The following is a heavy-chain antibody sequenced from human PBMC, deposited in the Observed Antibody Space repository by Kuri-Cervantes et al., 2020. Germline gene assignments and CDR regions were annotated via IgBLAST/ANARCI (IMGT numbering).Heavy chain of an antibody. CDR3: AKDIGAAGHHGNDY. J-gene: IGHJ4*02. V-gene: IGHV3-30-3*01. Sequence: GGSLRLSCAASGFTFSSYAMHWVRQAPGKGLEWVAVISYDGSNKYYADSVKGRFTISRDNSKNTLYLQMNSLRAEDTALYYCAKDIGAAGHHGNDYWGQGTLVTVSS. CDR2: ISYDGSNK. D-gene: IGHD6-13*01. CDR1: GFTFSSYA.